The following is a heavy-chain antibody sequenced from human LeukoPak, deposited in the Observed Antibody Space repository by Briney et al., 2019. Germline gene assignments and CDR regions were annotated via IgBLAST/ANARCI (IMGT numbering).Heavy chain of an antibody. Sequence: ASVKVSCKASGYTFSNYYMQWVRRAPGQGLEWMGIINPSGGSTSYALKFQGRVTMTRDTSTSTVYMELSSLRSEDTAVYYCATVMGDSSGYSVGPFDYWGQGTLVTVSS. CDR1: GYTFSNYY. CDR2: INPSGGST. CDR3: ATVMGDSSGYSVGPFDY. D-gene: IGHD3-22*01. J-gene: IGHJ4*02. V-gene: IGHV1-46*01.